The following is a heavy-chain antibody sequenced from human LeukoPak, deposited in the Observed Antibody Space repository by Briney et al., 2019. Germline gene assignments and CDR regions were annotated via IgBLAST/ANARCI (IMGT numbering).Heavy chain of an antibody. D-gene: IGHD4-17*01. V-gene: IGHV4-61*02. CDR1: GGSISSGSYD. J-gene: IGHJ5*02. CDR2: IYTSGST. CDR3: ARDLYGDYAWGRWFEP. Sequence: PSETLSLTCTVSGGSISSGSYDWSWIRQPAGKGLEWIGRIYTSGSTNYNPSLKSRVTISVDTSKNQFSLKLSSVTAADTAVYYCARDLYGDYAWGRWFEPWGQGTLVTVSS.